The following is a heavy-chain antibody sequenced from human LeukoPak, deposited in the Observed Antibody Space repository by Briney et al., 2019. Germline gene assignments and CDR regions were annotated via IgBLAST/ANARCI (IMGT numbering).Heavy chain of an antibody. D-gene: IGHD4-17*01. J-gene: IGHJ4*02. CDR3: ATAPRIYGDYVFDY. CDR1: GYTFTSYD. CDR2: MNPNSGNT. V-gene: IGHV1-8*01. Sequence: ASVKVSCKASGYTFTSYDINWVRQATGQGLEWMGWMNPNSGNTGYAQKFQGRVTMTRNTSISTAYMELSSLRSEDTAVYYCATAPRIYGDYVFDYWGQGTLGTVSS.